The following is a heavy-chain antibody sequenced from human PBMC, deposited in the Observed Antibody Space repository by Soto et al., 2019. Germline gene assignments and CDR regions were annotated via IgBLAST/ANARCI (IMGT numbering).Heavy chain of an antibody. CDR1: GFTFSSYS. Sequence: GGSLRLSCAASGFTFSSYSMNWVRQAPGKGLEGVSYISSSSSTIYYADSVKGRFTISRDNAKNSLYLQMNSLRDEDTAVYYCARKESRTSSYGTHVWGHGIPVTVS. V-gene: IGHV3-48*02. J-gene: IGHJ6*02. CDR2: ISSSSSTI. CDR3: ARKESRTSSYGTHV. D-gene: IGHD6-6*01.